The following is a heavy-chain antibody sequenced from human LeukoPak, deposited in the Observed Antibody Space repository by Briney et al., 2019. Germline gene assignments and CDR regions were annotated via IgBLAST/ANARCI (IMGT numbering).Heavy chain of an antibody. CDR2: IIPIFGTA. CDR1: GGTFSSYA. CDR3: ARDRCIAVAGTVTPPALDYYYYYMDV. J-gene: IGHJ6*03. D-gene: IGHD6-19*01. Sequence: SVKVSCKASGGTFSSYAISWVRQAPAQGLEWMGGIIPIFGTANYAQKFQGRVTITTDEATSTAYMELSSLRSEDTAVYYCARDRCIAVAGTVTPPALDYYYYYMDVWGKGTTVTVSS. V-gene: IGHV1-69*05.